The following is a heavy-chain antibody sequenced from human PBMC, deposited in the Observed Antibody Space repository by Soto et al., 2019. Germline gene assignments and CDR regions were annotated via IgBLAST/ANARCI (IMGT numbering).Heavy chain of an antibody. D-gene: IGHD3-10*01. CDR2: IYPRDSDS. CDR3: ARKFAPEFFDS. CDR1: GYTFSNYW. Sequence: LGESLKISCKASGYTFSNYWIAWVRQMPGKGLEWMGIIYPRDSDSKYSPAFQGQVTFSVDKSIDTAYLQWTSLEASDTALYFCARKFAPEFFDSWGQGTLVTVSS. V-gene: IGHV5-51*01. J-gene: IGHJ4*02.